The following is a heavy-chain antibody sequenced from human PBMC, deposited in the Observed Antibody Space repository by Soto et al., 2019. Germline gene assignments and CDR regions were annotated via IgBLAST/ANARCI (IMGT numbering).Heavy chain of an antibody. CDR3: ARVVPPFLTTVTTVFFNDYYGMDV. Sequence: GASVKVSCKASGGTFSSYAISWVRQAPGQGLEWMGGIIPIFGTANYAQKFQGRVTITADESTSTAYMELSSLRSEDTAVYYCARVVPPFLTTVTTVFFNDYYGMDVWGQGTTVTVSS. CDR2: IIPIFGTA. J-gene: IGHJ6*02. D-gene: IGHD4-4*01. CDR1: GGTFSSYA. V-gene: IGHV1-69*13.